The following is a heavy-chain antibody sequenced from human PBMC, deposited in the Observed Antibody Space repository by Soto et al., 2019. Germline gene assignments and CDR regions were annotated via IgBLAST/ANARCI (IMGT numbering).Heavy chain of an antibody. V-gene: IGHV3-74*01. CDR3: AIDFTHNWFDF. CDR1: RGAFGDYW. J-gene: IGHJ5*01. CDR2: INRDANDI. Sequence: EVQLVESGGGLVQPGGSLRLSCEASRGAFGDYWMHWVRQAPRKGLVWVSRINRDANDIIYAESVKGRFTAYIDNSKKMVFLQMISLRVEDTAMYYCAIDFTHNWFDFWGDGTLVTVSS.